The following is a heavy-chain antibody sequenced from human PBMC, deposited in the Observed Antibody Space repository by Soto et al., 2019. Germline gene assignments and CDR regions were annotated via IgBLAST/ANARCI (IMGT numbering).Heavy chain of an antibody. CDR2: ISYDGSNK. J-gene: IGHJ2*01. V-gene: IGHV3-30*03. CDR3: PRDSGGVVGTLDWYFDL. Sequence: QVQLVESGGGVVQPGKSLRLSCAASGFTFSSYGMHWVRQAPGKGLEWVAVISYDGSNKYYADSVKGRFTISRDNSKNTLYLQMNSLRAEDTAVYYCPRDSGGVVGTLDWYFDLWGRGTLVTVSS. CDR1: GFTFSSYG. D-gene: IGHD2-21*02.